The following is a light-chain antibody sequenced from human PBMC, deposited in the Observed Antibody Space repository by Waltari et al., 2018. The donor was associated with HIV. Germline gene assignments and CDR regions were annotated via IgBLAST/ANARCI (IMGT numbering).Light chain of an antibody. V-gene: IGLV2-14*01. CDR3: SSYAGSNTVV. CDR2: EVN. CDR1: NTAVGSYNY. Sequence: QSALTQPASVSGSPGPSITISRTGPNTAVGSYNYFSWYQQHPGKAPKLMIHEVNKRPSGASSRFSGSKSGNMASLTISGLQAEDEADYYCSSYAGSNTVVFGGGTKVTVL. J-gene: IGLJ2*01.